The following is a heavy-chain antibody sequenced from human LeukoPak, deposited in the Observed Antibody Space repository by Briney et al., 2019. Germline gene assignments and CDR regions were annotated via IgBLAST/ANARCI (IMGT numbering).Heavy chain of an antibody. J-gene: IGHJ4*02. Sequence: GESLKISCKGSGYSFTSYWIGWVRQMPGKGLEWMGIISPVDSDARYSPSFQGQVTFSADKSISTAYLQWSSLKASDTAVYYCARHGYCTGTNCHPDYWGQGTLVTVSS. CDR2: ISPVDSDA. CDR1: GYSFTSYW. CDR3: ARHGYCTGTNCHPDY. D-gene: IGHD2-2*03. V-gene: IGHV5-51*01.